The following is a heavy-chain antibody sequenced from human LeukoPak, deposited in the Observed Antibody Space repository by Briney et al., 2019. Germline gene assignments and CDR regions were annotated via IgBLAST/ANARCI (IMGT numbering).Heavy chain of an antibody. V-gene: IGHV1-3*01. Sequence: GASVKVSCKASGYTFTNYVIHWVRQPPAQRPESLGCINAGNGDTKYSHHFQGRVTITRDTSACTAYMEMSSLTSEDTALYYCARDDCGDTCYPGGYWGQGTLVTVSS. CDR2: INAGNGDT. CDR3: ARDDCGDTCYPGGY. D-gene: IGHD2-21*01. CDR1: GYTFTNYV. J-gene: IGHJ4*02.